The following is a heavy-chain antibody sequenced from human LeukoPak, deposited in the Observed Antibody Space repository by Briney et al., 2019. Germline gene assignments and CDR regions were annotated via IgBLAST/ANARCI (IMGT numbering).Heavy chain of an antibody. CDR3: ARDQGHIVVVVAAYFDY. D-gene: IGHD2-15*01. J-gene: IGHJ4*02. V-gene: IGHV1-69*04. CDR1: GGTFSSYA. CDR2: IIPILGIA. Sequence: SVKVSCKASGGTFSSYAISWVRQAPGQGLEWMGRIIPILGIANYAQKFQGRVTITADKSTSTAYMELSSLRSEDTAAYYCARDQGHIVVVVAAYFDYWGQGTLVTVSS.